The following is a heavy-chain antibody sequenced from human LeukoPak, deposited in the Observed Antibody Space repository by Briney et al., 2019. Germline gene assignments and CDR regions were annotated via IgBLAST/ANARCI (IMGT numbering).Heavy chain of an antibody. CDR1: GYTFTSYD. D-gene: IGHD5-18*01. Sequence: ASVKVSCKASGYTFTSYDINWVRQATGQGLEWMGWISAYNGNTNYAQKLQGRVTMTTDTSTSTAYMELSSLRSEDTAVYYCARDGTDSYAYPDYWGQGTLVTVSS. J-gene: IGHJ4*02. CDR2: ISAYNGNT. CDR3: ARDGTDSYAYPDY. V-gene: IGHV1-18*01.